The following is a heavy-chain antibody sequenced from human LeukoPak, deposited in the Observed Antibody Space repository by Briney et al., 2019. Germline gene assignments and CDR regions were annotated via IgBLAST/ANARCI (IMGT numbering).Heavy chain of an antibody. V-gene: IGHV4-34*01. CDR2: INHSGST. J-gene: IGHJ4*02. CDR3: ARGREYQNCSGGSCYSGDFDY. CDR1: GGSFSGYY. D-gene: IGHD2-15*01. Sequence: PSETLSLTCAVSGGSFSGYYWSWIRQPPGKGLEWIGEINHSGSTNYNPSLKSRVTISVDTSKNQFSLKLSSVTAADTAVYYCARGREYQNCSGGSCYSGDFDYWGQGTLVTVSS.